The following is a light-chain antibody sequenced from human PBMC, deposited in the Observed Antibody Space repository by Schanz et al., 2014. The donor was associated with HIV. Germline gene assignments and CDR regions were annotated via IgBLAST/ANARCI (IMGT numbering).Light chain of an antibody. Sequence: EIVLTQSPGILSLSPGERATLSCRASQSIGSNLAWYQQKPGLAPRLLIYDASTSATGIPARFSGSGSGTEFTLTISSLQSEDFAVYYCQQYDDWPPLTFGGGTKVEI. V-gene: IGKV3-15*01. J-gene: IGKJ4*01. CDR3: QQYDDWPPLT. CDR1: QSIGSN. CDR2: DAS.